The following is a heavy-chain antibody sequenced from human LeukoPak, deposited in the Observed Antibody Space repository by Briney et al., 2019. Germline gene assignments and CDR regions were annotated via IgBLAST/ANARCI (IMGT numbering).Heavy chain of an antibody. CDR3: ARHSAYSSGWYPGYYFDY. CDR2: IYYSGST. V-gene: IGHV4-59*08. CDR1: GGSISSYY. D-gene: IGHD6-19*01. J-gene: IGHJ4*02. Sequence: SETLSLTCTVSGGSISSYYWSWIRQPPGKGLEWIGYIYYSGSTNYNPSLKSRVTISVDTSKNQFSLKLSSVTAADTAVYCCARHSAYSSGWYPGYYFDYWGQGTLVTVSS.